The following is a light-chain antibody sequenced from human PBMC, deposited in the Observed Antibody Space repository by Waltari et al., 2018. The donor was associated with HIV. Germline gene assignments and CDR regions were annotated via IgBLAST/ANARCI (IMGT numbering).Light chain of an antibody. Sequence: IQLTQSPPSLSSSVGDRVTLTCRASQGISASLVWYQQRPGKAPHLLIYAASKLQTGVPSRFTGSGSGTVFTLTITNLQPEDSASYFCLQTSSFPLSFGGGTKVEI. V-gene: IGKV1-12*01. J-gene: IGKJ4*01. CDR2: AAS. CDR3: LQTSSFPLS. CDR1: QGISAS.